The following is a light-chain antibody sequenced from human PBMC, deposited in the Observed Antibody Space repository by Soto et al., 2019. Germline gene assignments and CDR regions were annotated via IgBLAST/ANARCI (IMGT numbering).Light chain of an antibody. Sequence: EIVLTQSPGTLSLSPGEGATLSCRASQSINSFLAWYQQRRGQAPRLLINGASNRANGIPDRFSGSGSGPDFTLTISRLEPEDFAVYYCQQYGGSPRTFGQGTKVEV. CDR3: QQYGGSPRT. J-gene: IGKJ1*01. V-gene: IGKV3-20*01. CDR2: GAS. CDR1: QSINSF.